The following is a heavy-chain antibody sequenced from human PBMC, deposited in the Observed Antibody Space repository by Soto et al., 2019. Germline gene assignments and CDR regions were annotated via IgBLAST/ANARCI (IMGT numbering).Heavy chain of an antibody. V-gene: IGHV5-51*01. Sequence: PGESLKISCEVSGYIFTSYWIGWVRQMPGKGLEWMAIVFPGNSDTIYSPSFRGQVTISADKSISTAYLQWNSLQASDTAIYYCARHNVYAMDVWGQGTTGTTSS. J-gene: IGHJ6*02. CDR3: ARHNVYAMDV. CDR1: GYIFTSYW. CDR2: VFPGNSDT.